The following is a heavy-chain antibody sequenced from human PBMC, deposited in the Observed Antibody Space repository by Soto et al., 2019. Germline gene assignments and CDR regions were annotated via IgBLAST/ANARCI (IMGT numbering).Heavy chain of an antibody. Sequence: QVQLVQSGAEVKKPGSSVRVSCKASGDSFNSHGFSWVRQAPGQGLHWMWRILPGFETPTHAQEFQGRVTIPAAESTAMVLMVLSSLLFEDAAVYYCARYCIGVSSCSPLTSNGAVDDWGQGKMVIVSS. V-gene: IGHV1-69*18. CDR3: ARYCIGVSSCSPLTSNGAVDD. CDR2: ILPGFETP. J-gene: IGHJ3*01. CDR1: GDSFNSHG. D-gene: IGHD2-15*01.